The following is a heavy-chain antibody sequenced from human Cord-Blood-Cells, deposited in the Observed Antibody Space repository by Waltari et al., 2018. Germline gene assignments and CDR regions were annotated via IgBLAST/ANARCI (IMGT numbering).Heavy chain of an antibody. CDR2: INHSGST. D-gene: IGHD3-3*01. V-gene: IGHV4-34*01. CDR3: ARVNDFWSGYYYYYYYGMDV. CDR1: GGSFSGYY. J-gene: IGHJ6*02. Sequence: QVQLQQWGAGLLKPSETLSLTCAVYGGSFSGYYWSWIRQPPGKGLEWIGEINHSGSTNYNPSRKSRVTISVDTSKNQFSLKLSSVTAADTAVYYCARVNDFWSGYYYYYYYGMDVWGQGTTVTVSS.